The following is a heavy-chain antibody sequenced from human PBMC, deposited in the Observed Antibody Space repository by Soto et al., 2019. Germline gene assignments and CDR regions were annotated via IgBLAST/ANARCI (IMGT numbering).Heavy chain of an antibody. V-gene: IGHV3-33*01. Sequence: LRLSCAASGFTFSSYGMHWVRQAPGKGLEWVAVIWYDGSNKYYADSVKGRFTISRDNSKNTLYLQMNSLRAEDTAVYYCARASLMNYYDSSGYYDYFDYWGQGTLVTVSS. CDR1: GFTFSSYG. J-gene: IGHJ4*02. D-gene: IGHD3-22*01. CDR3: ARASLMNYYDSSGYYDYFDY. CDR2: IWYDGSNK.